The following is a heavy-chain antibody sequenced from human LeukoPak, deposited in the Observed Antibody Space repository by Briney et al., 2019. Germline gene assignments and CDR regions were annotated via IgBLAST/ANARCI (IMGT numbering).Heavy chain of an antibody. Sequence: GESLKISCKGSGYSFTSYWIGWVRQMPGKGLEWMGTIYPGDSDTRYSPSFQGQVTISADKSISTAYLQWSSLKASDTAMYYCARPRGDSSGWYYYFDYWGQGTLVTVSS. J-gene: IGHJ4*02. V-gene: IGHV5-51*01. CDR1: GYSFTSYW. D-gene: IGHD6-19*01. CDR2: IYPGDSDT. CDR3: ARPRGDSSGWYYYFDY.